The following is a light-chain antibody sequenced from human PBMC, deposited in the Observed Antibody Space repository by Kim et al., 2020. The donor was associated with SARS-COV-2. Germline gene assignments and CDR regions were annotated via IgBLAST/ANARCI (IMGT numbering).Light chain of an antibody. V-gene: IGKV1-27*01. CDR1: QSISNF. Sequence: ASVGDRVTITFRASQSISNFFAWYQQKPGKVPKLLIYAASTLQSGVPSRFSGSGSGTDFTLTISSLQPEDVASYYCQKYDRAPFTFGPGTKVDIK. CDR3: QKYDRAPFT. J-gene: IGKJ3*01. CDR2: AAS.